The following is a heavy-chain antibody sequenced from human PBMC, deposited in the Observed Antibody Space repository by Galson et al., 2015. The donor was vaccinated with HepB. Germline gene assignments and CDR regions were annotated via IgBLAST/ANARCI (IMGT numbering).Heavy chain of an antibody. CDR2: INSDGSSA. V-gene: IGHV3-74*01. D-gene: IGHD2-15*01. Sequence: SLRLSCAASGFTFSSYWMHWVRQAPGKGLVWVSRINSDGSSASYADAVKGQSTISRDNAKNTLNLQLNSLRAEDTAVYYCARDPDCICGSSSRVFFVYYGMDGCSQATAVTASS. CDR3: ARDPDCICGSSSRVFFVYYGMDG. CDR1: GFTFSSYW. J-gene: IGHJ6*02.